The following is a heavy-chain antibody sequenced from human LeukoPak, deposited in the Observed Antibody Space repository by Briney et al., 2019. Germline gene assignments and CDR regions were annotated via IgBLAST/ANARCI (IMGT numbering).Heavy chain of an antibody. CDR1: GFSFSSYR. V-gene: IGHV3-23*01. CDR3: ARHPGYSYGYVDY. D-gene: IGHD5-18*01. Sequence: GGSLRLSCAASGFSFSSYRMNWVRQAPGKGLEWISAISGSGGSTYYADSVKGRFTISRDNSKNTLYLQMNSLRAEDTAVYYCARHPGYSYGYVDYWGQGTLVTVSS. J-gene: IGHJ4*02. CDR2: ISGSGGST.